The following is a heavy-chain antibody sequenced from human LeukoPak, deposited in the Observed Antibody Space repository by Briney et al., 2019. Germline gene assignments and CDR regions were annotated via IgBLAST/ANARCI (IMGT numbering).Heavy chain of an antibody. V-gene: IGHV3-23*01. CDR3: AKSQRLPPHDAFDI. Sequence: GGSLRLSCTASGFTFSGAWMTWVRQAPGKGLEWVSGISGSGGSTYYADSVKGRFTISRDNSKNTLYLQMNSLRAEDTAVYYCAKSQRLPPHDAFDIWGQGTMVTVSS. D-gene: IGHD5-24*01. J-gene: IGHJ3*02. CDR1: GFTFSGAW. CDR2: ISGSGGST.